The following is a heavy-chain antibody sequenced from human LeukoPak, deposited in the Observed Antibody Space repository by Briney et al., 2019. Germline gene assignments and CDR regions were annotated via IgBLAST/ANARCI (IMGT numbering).Heavy chain of an antibody. CDR1: GGSISSGSYY. CDR2: IYTSGST. Sequence: SETLSLTCTVSGGSISSGSYYWSWIRQPAGKGLEWIGRIYTSGSTNYNPSLKSRVTISVDTSKNQFSLKLSSVTAADTAVYYCASGDTAMVGEAFDIWGQGTMVTVSS. V-gene: IGHV4-61*02. J-gene: IGHJ3*02. CDR3: ASGDTAMVGEAFDI. D-gene: IGHD5-18*01.